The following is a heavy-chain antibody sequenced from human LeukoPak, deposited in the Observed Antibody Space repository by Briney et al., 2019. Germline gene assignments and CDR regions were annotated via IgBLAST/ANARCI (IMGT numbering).Heavy chain of an antibody. V-gene: IGHV4-31*03. J-gene: IGHJ4*02. CDR2: IYYSGST. D-gene: IGHD7-27*01. CDR3: ARELRKANWGSEYYFDY. CDR1: GGSISSGGYY. Sequence: PSQTLSLTCTVSGGSISSGGYYWSWIRQHPGKGLEWIGYIYYSGSTYYNPSLKSRVTISVDTSKNQFSLKLSSVTAADTAVYYCARELRKANWGSEYYFDYWGQGTLVTVSS.